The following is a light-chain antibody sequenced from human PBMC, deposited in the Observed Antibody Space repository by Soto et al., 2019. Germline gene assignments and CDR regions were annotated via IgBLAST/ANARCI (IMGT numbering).Light chain of an antibody. Sequence: DIQMTQSPCCLSPSXGHRLTITXXASQGISNYLAWYQQKPGKVPKLLIYAASTLQSGVPSRFSGSGSGTDFTLTISSLQPEDVATYYCQKYNSAPRTFGQGTKVDIK. CDR2: AAS. V-gene: IGKV1-27*01. CDR3: QKYNSAPRT. J-gene: IGKJ1*01. CDR1: QGISNY.